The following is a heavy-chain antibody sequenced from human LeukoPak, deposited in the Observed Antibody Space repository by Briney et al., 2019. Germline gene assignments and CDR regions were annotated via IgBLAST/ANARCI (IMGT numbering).Heavy chain of an antibody. V-gene: IGHV3-48*03. CDR2: ISSSGSTI. CDR1: GFTFSSYE. J-gene: IGHJ4*02. CDR3: ARGYIVRANFFDY. Sequence: SGGSLRLSCAASGFTFSSYEMNWVRQAPGKGLEWVSYISSSGSTIYYADSVKGRFTISRDNAKNTLYLQMNSLRAEDTAVYYCARGYIVRANFFDYWGQGTLVTVSS. D-gene: IGHD5/OR15-5a*01.